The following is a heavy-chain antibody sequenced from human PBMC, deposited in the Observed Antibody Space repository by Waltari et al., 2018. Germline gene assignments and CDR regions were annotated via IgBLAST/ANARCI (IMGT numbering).Heavy chain of an antibody. Sequence: QVQLVQSGAEVKKPGASVKVSCKASGYTFTSYDINWVRQATGQGLEWMGWMNPNSGNTGDAQKFQGRVTITRNTSISTAYRELSSLRSEDTAVYYCARGGYCSSTSCYSRYYGMDVWGQGTTVTVSS. V-gene: IGHV1-8*03. CDR2: MNPNSGNT. CDR3: ARGGYCSSTSCYSRYYGMDV. J-gene: IGHJ6*02. CDR1: GYTFTSYD. D-gene: IGHD2-2*02.